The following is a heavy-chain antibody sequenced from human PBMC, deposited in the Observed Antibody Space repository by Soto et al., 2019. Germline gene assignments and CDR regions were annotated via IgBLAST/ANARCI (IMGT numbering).Heavy chain of an antibody. CDR2: ISSSSSTI. V-gene: IGHV3-48*01. J-gene: IGHJ4*02. CDR3: ATRITMVRGVTYSDY. CDR1: GFTFSSYS. D-gene: IGHD3-10*01. Sequence: GGSLRLSCAASGFTFSSYSMNWVRQAPGKGLEWVSYISSSSSTIYYADSVKGRFTISRDNAKNSLYLQMNSLRAEDTAVYYCATRITMVRGVTYSDYWGQGTLVTVSS.